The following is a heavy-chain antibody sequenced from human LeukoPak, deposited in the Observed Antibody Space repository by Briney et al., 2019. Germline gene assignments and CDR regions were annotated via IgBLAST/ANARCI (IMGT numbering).Heavy chain of an antibody. J-gene: IGHJ4*02. CDR3: ARGRPYYYGSGSRYKDY. CDR2: ISAYNGNT. V-gene: IGHV1-18*01. CDR1: GYTFTSYG. D-gene: IGHD3-10*01. Sequence: ASVKVSCKASGYTFTSYGISWVRQAPGQGLEWMGWISAYNGNTNYAQKLQGRVTMTTDTSTSTAYMELASLRSDDTAVYYCARGRPYYYGSGSRYKDYWGQGTLVTVSS.